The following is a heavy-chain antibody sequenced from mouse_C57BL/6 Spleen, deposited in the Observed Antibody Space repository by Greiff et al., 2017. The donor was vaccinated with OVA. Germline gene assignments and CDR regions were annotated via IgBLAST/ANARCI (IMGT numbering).Heavy chain of an antibody. CDR1: GYTFTNYW. J-gene: IGHJ2*01. CDR2: IYPGGGST. D-gene: IGHD2-12*01. V-gene: IGHV1-63*01. CDR3: ARRSNDGFDY. Sequence: VQLQQSGAELVRPGTSVKMSCKASGYTFTNYWLGWAQQRPGHGLEWIGDIYPGGGSTNYTEQFKGQATLTADKSSSTAYMQFSSRTAEDSAIDYCARRSNDGFDYWGQGTTLTVAA.